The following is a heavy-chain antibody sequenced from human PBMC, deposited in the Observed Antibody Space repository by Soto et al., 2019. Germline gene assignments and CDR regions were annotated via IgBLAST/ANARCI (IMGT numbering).Heavy chain of an antibody. J-gene: IGHJ4*02. CDR2: IYYSGST. CDR3: ASISNYYGSGSPRYYFDY. D-gene: IGHD3-10*01. Sequence: SQPLSLTCSVAGGSIVSSSYYWGRIRKPPGKGLEWIGSIYYSGSTYYNPSLKSRVTISVDTSKNQFSLKLSSVTAADTAVYYCASISNYYGSGSPRYYFDYWGQGTLVTVSS. CDR1: GGSIVSSSYY. V-gene: IGHV4-39*01.